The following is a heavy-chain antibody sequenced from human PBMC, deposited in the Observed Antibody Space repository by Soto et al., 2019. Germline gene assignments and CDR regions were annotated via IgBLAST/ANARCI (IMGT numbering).Heavy chain of an antibody. D-gene: IGHD5-12*01. CDR1: GFLFRNYA. V-gene: IGHV3-30-3*01. CDR3: ARDPYGGYIFDS. Sequence: QVQLVESGGGVVQPGTSLRLSCAASGFLFRNYAMHWVRQSPAKGLEWLAVISFAGANIFYAGAAKGRFTISRDNSKQTLYLPLDSLRPEDKGVYFCARDPYGGYIFDSWGQGTQVTLSS. J-gene: IGHJ4*02. CDR2: ISFAGANI.